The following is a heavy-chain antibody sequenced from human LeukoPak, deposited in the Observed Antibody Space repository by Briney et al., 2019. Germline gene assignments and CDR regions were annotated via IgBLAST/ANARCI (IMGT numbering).Heavy chain of an antibody. CDR2: IRYDGSNK. Sequence: SGGSLRLSCAASGFTFSSYGMHWVRQAPGKGLEWVAFIRYDGSNKYYADSVKGRFTISRDNAKNSLYLQMNSLRAEDTAVYYCARDHDPYGSGSFDYWGQGTLVTVSS. CDR1: GFTFSSYG. CDR3: ARDHDPYGSGSFDY. D-gene: IGHD3-10*01. V-gene: IGHV3-30*02. J-gene: IGHJ4*02.